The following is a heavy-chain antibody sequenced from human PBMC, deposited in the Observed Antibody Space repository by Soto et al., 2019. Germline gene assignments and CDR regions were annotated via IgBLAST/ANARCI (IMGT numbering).Heavy chain of an antibody. D-gene: IGHD2-21*01. Sequence: SQPRSLPRIVSAASPSSSSYDWCWILQPPGKGLEGIGSIYYSGRTYYNPSFKRRVTISKDTSKNQFSLKLSSVPATDTAVYYRARQRTTVVSPAYFDHWCQGALVTVS. CDR1: AASPSSSSYD. J-gene: IGHJ4*02. CDR2: IYYSGRT. CDR3: ARQRTTVVSPAYFDH. V-gene: IGHV4-39*01.